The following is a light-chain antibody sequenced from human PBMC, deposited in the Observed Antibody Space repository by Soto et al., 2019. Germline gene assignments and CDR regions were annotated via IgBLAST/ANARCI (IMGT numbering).Light chain of an antibody. V-gene: IGKV3-15*01. CDR1: QSISSS. CDR2: GAS. CDR3: QQYDNWPPFT. Sequence: EIVMTQSPATLSVSPGETATLSCRASQSISSSLAWYQQKPGQSPRLLIYGASTRATGIPARFSGSGSGTEFTLTISRLQSEDFAVYYCQQYDNWPPFTFGPGTKVDIK. J-gene: IGKJ3*01.